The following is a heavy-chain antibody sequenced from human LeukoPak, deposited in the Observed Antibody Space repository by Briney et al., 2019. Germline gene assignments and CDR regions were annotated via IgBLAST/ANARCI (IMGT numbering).Heavy chain of an antibody. V-gene: IGHV4-39*01. Sequence: SETLSLTCTVSGGSISSSSYYWGWIRQPPGKGLEWIGSIYYSGSTYYNPSLKSRVTISVDTSKNQFSLKLSSVTAADTAVYYCARGSGDYWGQGTLVTVSS. J-gene: IGHJ4*02. CDR2: IYYSGST. CDR3: ARGSGDY. CDR1: GGSISSSSYY.